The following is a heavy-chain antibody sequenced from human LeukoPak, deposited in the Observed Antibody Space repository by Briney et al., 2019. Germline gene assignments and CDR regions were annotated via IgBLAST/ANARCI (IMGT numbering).Heavy chain of an antibody. Sequence: GASVKVSCKASGGTFSSYAISWVRQAPGQGLEWMGGIIPIFGTANYAQKFQGRATITADESTSTAYMELSSLRSEDTAVYYCARGYDDSSGYLANWGQGTLVTVSS. D-gene: IGHD3-22*01. CDR2: IIPIFGTA. CDR1: GGTFSSYA. J-gene: IGHJ4*02. CDR3: ARGYDDSSGYLAN. V-gene: IGHV1-69*13.